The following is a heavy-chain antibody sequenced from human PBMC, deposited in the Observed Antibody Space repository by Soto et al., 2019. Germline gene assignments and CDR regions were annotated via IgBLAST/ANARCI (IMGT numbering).Heavy chain of an antibody. CDR1: GFSLSTSGVG. D-gene: IGHD1-1*01. CDR3: PQRLSGARDWNTRTSDV. J-gene: IGHJ3*01. CDR2: IYWDDDK. Sequence: QITLKESGPTRVKPTQTLALTCTFSGFSLSTSGVGVGWIRQSPGKAPEWLALIYWDDDKRYSPSLKTWLTITKHTAHQKDVLRLANKVPVDTFCYYRPQRLSGARDWNTRTSDVWDQATLDPVSS. V-gene: IGHV2-5*02.